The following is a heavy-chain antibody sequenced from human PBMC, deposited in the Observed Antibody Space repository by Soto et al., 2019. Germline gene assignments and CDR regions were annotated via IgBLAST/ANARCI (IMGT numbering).Heavy chain of an antibody. V-gene: IGHV1-69*06. CDR1: GGTFSSYA. CDR3: ERTTERLVLAYWFDP. CDR2: IIPIFGTA. J-gene: IGHJ5*02. Sequence: SVKVSCKASGGTFSSYAISWVRQAPGQGLEWMGGIIPIFGTANYAQKFQGRVTITADKSTSTAYMELSSLRSEDTAVYYCERTTERLVLAYWFDPWGQGTLVTVSS. D-gene: IGHD6-13*01.